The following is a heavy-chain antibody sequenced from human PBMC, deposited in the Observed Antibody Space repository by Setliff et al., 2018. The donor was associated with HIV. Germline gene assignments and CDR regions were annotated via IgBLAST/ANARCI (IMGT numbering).Heavy chain of an antibody. J-gene: IGHJ4*02. D-gene: IGHD6-6*01. CDR1: GGSISSSSYY. CDR3: AREDSSYHYFDY. Sequence: LSLTCTVSGGSISSSSYYWGWIRQPPGKGREWIGSISYSGSANYNPSLRSPVAISVDTSKNQFSLKLTSVTAADTAVYYCAREDSSYHYFDYWGQGMLVTVSS. CDR2: ISYSGSA. V-gene: IGHV4-39*02.